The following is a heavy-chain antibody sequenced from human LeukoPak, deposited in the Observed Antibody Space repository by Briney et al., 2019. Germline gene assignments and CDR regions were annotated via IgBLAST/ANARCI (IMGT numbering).Heavy chain of an antibody. Sequence: DPSETLSLTCTVSGGSISSYYWSWLRQPPGKGLEWLGYIYYSGSTNYNPSLKSRVTISVDASKNQFSLKLSSVTAADTAVYYCARGGYYYDSSGYYRPFDYWGQGTLVTVSS. V-gene: IGHV4-59*01. CDR3: ARGGYYYDSSGYYRPFDY. CDR1: GGSISSYY. J-gene: IGHJ4*02. D-gene: IGHD3-22*01. CDR2: IYYSGST.